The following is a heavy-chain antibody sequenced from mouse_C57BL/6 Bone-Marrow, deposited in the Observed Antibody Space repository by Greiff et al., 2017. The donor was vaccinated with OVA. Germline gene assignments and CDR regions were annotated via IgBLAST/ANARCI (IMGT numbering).Heavy chain of an antibody. Sequence: VKLVESGAELMKPGASVKLSCKATGYTFTGYWIEWVKQRPGHGLEWIGEILPGSGSTNYNEKFKGKGTFTADTSSNTAYMQLSSLTTEDSAIYYCAREGIYYGNYGGVYYYAMDYWGQGTSVTVSS. V-gene: IGHV1-9*01. J-gene: IGHJ4*01. CDR1: GYTFTGYW. CDR2: ILPGSGST. D-gene: IGHD2-1*01. CDR3: AREGIYYGNYGGVYYYAMDY.